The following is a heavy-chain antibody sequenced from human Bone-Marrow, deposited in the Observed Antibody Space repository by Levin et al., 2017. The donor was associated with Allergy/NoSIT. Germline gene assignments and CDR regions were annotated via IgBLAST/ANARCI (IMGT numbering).Heavy chain of an antibody. CDR3: ARGIGGVNIFDL. CDR1: GFSFSTYW. V-gene: IGHV3-7*04. J-gene: IGHJ4*02. D-gene: IGHD3-16*01. Sequence: PGGSLRLSCAASGFSFSTYWMNWVRQAPGKGLEWVANIKFDGNVRQYVDSVRGRLTISRDNAENSLYLQMNSLRAEDTAVYYCARGIGGVNIFDLWGQGTLVTVSS. CDR2: IKFDGNVR.